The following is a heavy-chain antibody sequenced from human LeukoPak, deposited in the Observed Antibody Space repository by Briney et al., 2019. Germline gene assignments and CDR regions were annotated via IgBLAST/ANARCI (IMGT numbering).Heavy chain of an antibody. J-gene: IGHJ6*02. CDR1: GFTFSSYA. Sequence: QPGGSLRLSCAASGFTFSSYAMSWVRQAPGKGLEWVSAISGSGGSTYYADSVKGRFTISRDNSKNTLYLQMNSLRAEDTAVYYCAKDVLGPLYYGMDVWGQGTTVTVSS. V-gene: IGHV3-23*01. D-gene: IGHD3-10*02. CDR3: AKDVLGPLYYGMDV. CDR2: ISGSGGST.